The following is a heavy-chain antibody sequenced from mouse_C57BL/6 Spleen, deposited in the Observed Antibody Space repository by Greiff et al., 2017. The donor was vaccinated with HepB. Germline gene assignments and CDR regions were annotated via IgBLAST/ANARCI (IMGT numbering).Heavy chain of an antibody. Sequence: VQLQQSGAELVKPGASVKISCKASGYAFSSYWMNWVKQRPGKGLEWIGQIYPGDGDTNYNGKFKGKATLTADKSSSTAYMQLSSLTSEDFAVYFCARSGSGTVVDYWGQGTTLTVSS. D-gene: IGHD1-1*01. J-gene: IGHJ2*01. CDR3: ARSGSGTVVDY. CDR1: GYAFSSYW. V-gene: IGHV1-80*01. CDR2: IYPGDGDT.